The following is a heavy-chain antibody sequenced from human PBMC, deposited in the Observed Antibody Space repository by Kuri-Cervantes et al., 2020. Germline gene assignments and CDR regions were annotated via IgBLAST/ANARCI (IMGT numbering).Heavy chain of an antibody. D-gene: IGHD3/OR15-3a*01. CDR1: GFIFSSYA. Sequence: SLMISWAASGFIFSSYAINWVRQAPGKGAEWVSAISGSGGSTYYADSVKGRFTISRDNSKNTLYLQMSSLRAADTAVYYCAKDDFQWWFDSWGQGTLVTVSS. CDR2: ISGSGGST. CDR3: AKDDFQWWFDS. J-gene: IGHJ5*01. V-gene: IGHV3-23*01.